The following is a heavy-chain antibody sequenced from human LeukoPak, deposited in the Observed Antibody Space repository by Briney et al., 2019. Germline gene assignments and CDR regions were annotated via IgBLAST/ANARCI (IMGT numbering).Heavy chain of an antibody. J-gene: IGHJ4*02. CDR2: INPSGGST. Sequence: ASVKVSCKASGYTFTSYYMHWVRQAPGQGLEWMGIINPSGGSTSYAQKFQGRVTMTRDTSTSTVYMELSSLRSEDTAVYYCAREGDGSGSYYEYYFDYWGQGTPVTVSS. D-gene: IGHD3-10*01. CDR3: AREGDGSGSYYEYYFDY. V-gene: IGHV1-46*01. CDR1: GYTFTSYY.